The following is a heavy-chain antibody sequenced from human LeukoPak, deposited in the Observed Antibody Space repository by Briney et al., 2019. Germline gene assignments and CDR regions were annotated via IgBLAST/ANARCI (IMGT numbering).Heavy chain of an antibody. CDR1: GGSISSYY. V-gene: IGHV4-59*08. CDR2: IYYSGST. CDR3: ARHRSGYSYGYFGMDV. D-gene: IGHD5-18*01. Sequence: SETLSLTCTVSGGSISSYYWSWIRQPPGKGLEWIGYIYYSGSTNYNPSLRSRVTISVDTSKNQFSLKLSSVTAADTAVYYCARHRSGYSYGYFGMDVWGQGTTVTVSS. J-gene: IGHJ6*02.